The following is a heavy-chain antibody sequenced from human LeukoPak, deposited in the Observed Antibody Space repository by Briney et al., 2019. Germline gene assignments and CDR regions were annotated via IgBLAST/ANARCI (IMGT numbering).Heavy chain of an antibody. V-gene: IGHV1-58*02. J-gene: IGHJ3*02. CDR3: AREDTATADAFDI. D-gene: IGHD5-18*01. CDR1: GFTFTSSA. CDR2: IVVGSGNT. Sequence: SVKVSCKASGFTFTSSAMQWVRQARGQRLEWIGWIVVGSGNTNYAQKFQERVTITRDMSTSTAYMELSRLRSDDTAVYYCAREDTATADAFDIWGQGTMVTVSS.